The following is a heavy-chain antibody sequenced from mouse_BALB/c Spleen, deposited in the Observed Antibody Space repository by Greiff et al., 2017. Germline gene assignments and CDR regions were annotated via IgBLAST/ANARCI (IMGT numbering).Heavy chain of an antibody. Sequence: EVQLVESGGGLVQPGGSLKLSCAASGFTFSSYTMSWVRQTPEKRLEWVAYISNGGGSTYYPDTVKGRFTISRDNAKNTLYLQMSSLKSEDTAMYYCARHLYGSSLYYFDYWGQGTTLTVSS. D-gene: IGHD1-1*01. CDR3: ARHLYGSSLYYFDY. V-gene: IGHV5-12-2*01. J-gene: IGHJ2*01. CDR1: GFTFSSYT. CDR2: ISNGGGST.